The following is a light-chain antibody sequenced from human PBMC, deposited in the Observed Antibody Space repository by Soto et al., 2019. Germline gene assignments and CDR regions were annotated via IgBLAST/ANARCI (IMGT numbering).Light chain of an antibody. CDR2: AAS. V-gene: IGKV1-39*01. Sequence: DIQMTQSPSSLSASVGDRVTITCRASQSISSYLNWYQQKPGKTPKLLIYAASSLQIGVPSRFSGSGSGTDFTLTISSLQPEDFANYDCQQSYSTPSTFGQGTRLEIK. CDR3: QQSYSTPST. J-gene: IGKJ5*01. CDR1: QSISSY.